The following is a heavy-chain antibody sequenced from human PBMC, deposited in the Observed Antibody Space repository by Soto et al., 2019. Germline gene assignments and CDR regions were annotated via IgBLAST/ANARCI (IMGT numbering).Heavy chain of an antibody. D-gene: IGHD2-21*02. CDR3: ARELGYCGGDCYSDMVAFDI. V-gene: IGHV4-59*01. Sequence: PSETLSLTCTVSGGSISSYYWSWIRQPPGKGLEWIGYIYYSGSTNYNPSLKSRVTISVDTSKNQFSLKLSSVTAADTAVYYCARELGYCGGDCYSDMVAFDIWGQGTMVTVSS. J-gene: IGHJ3*02. CDR2: IYYSGST. CDR1: GGSISSYY.